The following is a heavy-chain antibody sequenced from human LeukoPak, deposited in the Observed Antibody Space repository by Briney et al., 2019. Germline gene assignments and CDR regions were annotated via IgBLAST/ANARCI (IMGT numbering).Heavy chain of an antibody. CDR1: GGSFSGYY. J-gene: IGHJ4*02. V-gene: IGHV4-34*01. CDR2: INHSGST. Sequence: PSETLSLTCAVYGGSFSGYYWSWIRQPPGKGLEWIGEINHSGSTNYNPSLKSRVTISVDTSKNQFSLKLSSVTAADTAVYYCASVVAVAGNDYFDYWGQGTLDTVSS. CDR3: ASVVAVAGNDYFDY. D-gene: IGHD6-19*01.